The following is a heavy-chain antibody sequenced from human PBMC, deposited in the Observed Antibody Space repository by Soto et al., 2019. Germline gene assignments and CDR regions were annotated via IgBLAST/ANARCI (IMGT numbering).Heavy chain of an antibody. CDR1: GFSFGNYL. D-gene: IGHD3-16*01. Sequence: PGGSLRLSCAASGFSFGNYLMSWFRQAPGKGLEWLADIKPDGSEQHYVDSVKGRFTISRDNVENSLFLQMSSLRAEDTAVYYCARKNGAFGGSLDLWGQGTVVTVSS. CDR2: IKPDGSEQ. V-gene: IGHV3-7*05. CDR3: ARKNGAFGGSLDL. J-gene: IGHJ5*02.